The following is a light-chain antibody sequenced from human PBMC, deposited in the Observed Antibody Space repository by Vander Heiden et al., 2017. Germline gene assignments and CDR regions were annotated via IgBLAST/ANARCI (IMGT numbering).Light chain of an antibody. Sequence: QPALTQPASVPGSPGQPITISCTGTSSDVGGYNYVSWYQQHPGKAPKLMIYDVSNRPSGVSNRFSGSKSGNTASLTISGLQAEDEADYYCSSYTSSSTLYVFGTGTKVTVL. V-gene: IGLV2-14*01. CDR1: SSDVGGYNY. CDR2: DVS. CDR3: SSYTSSSTLYV. J-gene: IGLJ1*01.